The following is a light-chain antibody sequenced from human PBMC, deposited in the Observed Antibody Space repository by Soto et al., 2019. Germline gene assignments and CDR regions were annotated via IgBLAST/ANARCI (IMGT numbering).Light chain of an antibody. CDR2: KAS. J-gene: IGKJ1*01. Sequence: DIRMTQSPSTLSASVGDRVTITCRASQSISSWLAWYQQKPGKAPKLLIYKASSLESGVPSRFSGSGSGTEFTLNISSLQPDDFATYYCQQYNSYCTFGQGTKVEIK. V-gene: IGKV1-5*03. CDR3: QQYNSYCT. CDR1: QSISSW.